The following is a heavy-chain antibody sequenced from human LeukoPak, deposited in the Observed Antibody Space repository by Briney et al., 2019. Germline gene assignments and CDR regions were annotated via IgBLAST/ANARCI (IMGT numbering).Heavy chain of an antibody. D-gene: IGHD3-3*01. CDR1: GGSFSGYY. CDR3: ARLPSVRDFWSGYYYYMDV. CDR2: INHSGST. J-gene: IGHJ6*03. V-gene: IGHV4-34*01. Sequence: PSETLSLTCAVYGGSFSGYYWSWIRQPPGKGLEWIGEINHSGSTNYNPSLKSRVTISVDTSKNQFSLKLSSVTAADTAVYYCARLPSVRDFWSGYYYYMDVWGKGTTVTVSS.